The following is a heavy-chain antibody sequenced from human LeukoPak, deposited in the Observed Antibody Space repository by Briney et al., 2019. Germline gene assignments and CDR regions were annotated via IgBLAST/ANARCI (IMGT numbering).Heavy chain of an antibody. Sequence: GGSLRLSCAASGFTFSSYAMSWVRQAPGKGLEWVSAISGSGGSTYYADSVKGRFTISRDNSKNTLYLQMNSLRAEDTAVYYCAKRMAYGSGSDYYYYGMDVWGQGTTVTVSS. V-gene: IGHV3-23*01. CDR2: ISGSGGST. J-gene: IGHJ6*02. CDR3: AKRMAYGSGSDYYYYGMDV. D-gene: IGHD3-10*01. CDR1: GFTFSSYA.